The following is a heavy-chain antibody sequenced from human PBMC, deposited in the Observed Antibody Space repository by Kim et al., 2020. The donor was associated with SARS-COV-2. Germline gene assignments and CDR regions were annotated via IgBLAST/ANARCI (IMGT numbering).Heavy chain of an antibody. CDR2: ISWNSGSI. Sequence: GGSLRLSCAASGFTFDDYAMHWVRQAPGKGLEWVSGISWNSGSIGYADSVKGRFTISRDNAKNSLYLQMNSLRAEDTALYYCAKELLDDAFDIWGQGTMVTVSS. CDR3: AKELLDDAFDI. D-gene: IGHD3-10*01. J-gene: IGHJ3*02. V-gene: IGHV3-9*01. CDR1: GFTFDDYA.